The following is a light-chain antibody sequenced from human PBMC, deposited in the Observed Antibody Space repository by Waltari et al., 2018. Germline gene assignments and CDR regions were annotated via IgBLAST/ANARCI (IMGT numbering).Light chain of an antibody. CDR2: KAS. J-gene: IGKJ1*01. Sequence: MTQSPVTLSVSPGERAALSCRSSQSVRTNLAWYQHKPGEAPKLLIYKASSLESGVPSRFSGSGSGTEFTLTISSLQPDDFASYYCHQYKTYAWTFGQGTKVEIK. V-gene: IGKV1-5*03. CDR3: HQYKTYAWT. CDR1: QSVRTN.